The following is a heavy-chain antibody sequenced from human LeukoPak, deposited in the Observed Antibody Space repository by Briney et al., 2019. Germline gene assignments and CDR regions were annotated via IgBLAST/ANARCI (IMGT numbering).Heavy chain of an antibody. CDR3: ATDQPSDY. CDR1: GFTVSSNY. J-gene: IGHJ4*02. Sequence: GGSLRLSCAASGFTVSSNYMSWVRQAPGKGLEWVSVIYSGGTTYYADSVKGRFTISRDNSKNTLYLQMNSLRAEDTALYHCATDQPSDYWGQGTLVTVSS. CDR2: IYSGGTT. V-gene: IGHV3-53*01.